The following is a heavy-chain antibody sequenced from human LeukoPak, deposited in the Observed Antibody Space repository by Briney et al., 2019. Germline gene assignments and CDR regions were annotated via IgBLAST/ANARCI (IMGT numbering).Heavy chain of an antibody. CDR3: ARDPTPGWIQLWSFDY. Sequence: EASVKVSCKASGYTFTGYYMHWVRQAPGQGLEWMGWINPNSGGTNYAQKFQGRVTMTRDTSISTAYMELSRLRSDDTAVYYCARDPTPGWIQLWSFDYWGQGTLVTVSS. CDR2: INPNSGGT. CDR1: GYTFTGYY. J-gene: IGHJ4*02. D-gene: IGHD5-18*01. V-gene: IGHV1-2*02.